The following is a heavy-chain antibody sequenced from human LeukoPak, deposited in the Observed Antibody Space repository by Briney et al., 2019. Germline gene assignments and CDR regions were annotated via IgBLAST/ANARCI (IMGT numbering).Heavy chain of an antibody. CDR1: GFTISNNY. CDR3: ARGTYGGIDY. D-gene: IGHD4-23*01. CDR2: IYNGGST. J-gene: IGHJ4*02. Sequence: PGGSLRLSCAASGFTISNNYMTWVRKAPGTGLEWVSVIYNGGSTYYADSVKGRFTISRDNSQNTLCLQINSLRAEDTAVYYCARGTYGGIDYWGQGTLVTVSS. V-gene: IGHV3-66*02.